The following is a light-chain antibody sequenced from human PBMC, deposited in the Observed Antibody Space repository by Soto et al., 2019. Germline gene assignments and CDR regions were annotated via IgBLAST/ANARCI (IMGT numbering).Light chain of an antibody. CDR1: QGISNY. CDR2: AAS. J-gene: IGKJ3*01. Sequence: DIQMTQSPSSLSASVGDRVTITCRASQGISNYLAWYQQKPGKVPKLLIYAASTLQSGVPSRFSGSGSGTDFTRTISSLQPEDVATYYCQKYNSAPRTFGPGTKVDI. V-gene: IGKV1-27*01. CDR3: QKYNSAPRT.